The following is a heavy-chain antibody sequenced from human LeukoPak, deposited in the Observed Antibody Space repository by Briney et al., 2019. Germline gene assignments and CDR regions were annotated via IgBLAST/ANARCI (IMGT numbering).Heavy chain of an antibody. CDR2: IYYSGST. CDR3: ARWSSDWENNYFDP. J-gene: IGHJ5*02. V-gene: IGHV4-59*12. CDR1: GGSISNYY. Sequence: SETLSLTCTVSGGSISNYYWSWIRQPPGKGLEWIGYIYYSGSTNYNPSLKGRVTITVDTSKNQFSLKLSSATAADTAVYYCARWSSDWENNYFDPWGQGILVTVSS. D-gene: IGHD2-21*02.